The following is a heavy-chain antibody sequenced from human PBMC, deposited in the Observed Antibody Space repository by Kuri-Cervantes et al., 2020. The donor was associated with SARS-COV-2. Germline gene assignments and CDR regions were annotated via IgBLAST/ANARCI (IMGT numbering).Heavy chain of an antibody. CDR3: ARGWGGYCSSTSCYYYYYGMDV. J-gene: IGHJ6*02. Sequence: SETLSLTCTVSGGSISSYYWSWIRQPAGKGLEWIGYIYYSGSTYYNPSLKSRVTISVDTSKNQFSLKLSSVTATDTAVYYCARGWGGYCSSTSCYYYYYGMDVWGQGTTVTVSS. CDR1: GGSISSYY. V-gene: IGHV4-59*06. D-gene: IGHD2-2*01. CDR2: IYYSGST.